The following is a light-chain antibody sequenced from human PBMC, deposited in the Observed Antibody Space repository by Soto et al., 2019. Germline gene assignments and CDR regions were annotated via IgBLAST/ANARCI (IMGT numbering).Light chain of an antibody. CDR1: QSVSDW. J-gene: IGKJ1*01. V-gene: IGKV1-5*01. Sequence: DLQMTQSPPTLSSSVGDRVTSTCRASQSVSDWVAWYQQKPGKATKLLIYDDSSLQSGVLSRFSGSGSGKEFTLTISSLQPEDSASYYCQQYYSYSPWTFGQGTKVEVK. CDR3: QQYYSYSPWT. CDR2: DDS.